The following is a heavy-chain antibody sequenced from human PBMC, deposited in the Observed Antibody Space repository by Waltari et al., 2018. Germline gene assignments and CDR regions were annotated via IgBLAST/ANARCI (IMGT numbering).Heavy chain of an antibody. V-gene: IGHV3-30*02. CDR2: IRYDGSNK. Sequence: QVQLVESGGGVVQPGGSLRLSCAASGFTFSSYGMHWVRQAPGKGLEWVAFIRYDGSNKYYADSVKGRFTISRDNSKNTLYLQMNSLRAEDTAVYYCAKESGSYSYYYYYYMDVWGKGTTVTVSS. CDR1: GFTFSSYG. D-gene: IGHD1-26*01. J-gene: IGHJ6*03. CDR3: AKESGSYSYYYYYYMDV.